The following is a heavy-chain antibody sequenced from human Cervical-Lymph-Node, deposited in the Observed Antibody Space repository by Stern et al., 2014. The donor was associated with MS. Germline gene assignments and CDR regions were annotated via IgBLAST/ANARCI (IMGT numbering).Heavy chain of an antibody. Sequence: VQLLESGGGLVKPGGSVRLSCAASGFTFSGYYMNWIRQAPGQGLEWVSFIGNRRSSKYYAASVKGRFTISRDNGKNSLYLQMNSLRAEDTAVYYCARGSRGSCSSTSCYDDPWGQGTLVTVSS. D-gene: IGHD2-2*01. CDR1: GFTFSGYY. CDR3: ARGSRGSCSSTSCYDDP. V-gene: IGHV3-11*01. CDR2: IGNRRSSK. J-gene: IGHJ5*02.